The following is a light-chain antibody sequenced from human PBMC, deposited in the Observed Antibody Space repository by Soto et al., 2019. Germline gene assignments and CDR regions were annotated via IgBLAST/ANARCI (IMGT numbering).Light chain of an antibody. J-gene: IGKJ1*01. V-gene: IGKV3-20*01. Sequence: EIVLTQSPATLSLTPGERATLSCRVSQSVGSTLAWYQQKPGQAPRLLIYGASNRATGIPDRFSGSGSGTDFTLTISRLEPEDFAVYYCQQYGSSGTFGQGTKVDI. CDR3: QQYGSSGT. CDR2: GAS. CDR1: QSVGST.